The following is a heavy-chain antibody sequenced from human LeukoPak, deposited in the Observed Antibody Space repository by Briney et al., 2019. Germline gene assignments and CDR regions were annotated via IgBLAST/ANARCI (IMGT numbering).Heavy chain of an antibody. CDR2: IYYSGST. V-gene: IGHV4-59*08. D-gene: IGHD5-18*01. Sequence: SEALSLTCTVSGGSISSYYWSWIRQPPGKGLERIGYIYYSGSTNYNPSLKSRVTISVDTSKNQFSLKLSSVTAADTAVYYCARLVGEVDTAMAKGFDYWGQGTLVTVSS. J-gene: IGHJ4*02. CDR1: GGSISSYY. CDR3: ARLVGEVDTAMAKGFDY.